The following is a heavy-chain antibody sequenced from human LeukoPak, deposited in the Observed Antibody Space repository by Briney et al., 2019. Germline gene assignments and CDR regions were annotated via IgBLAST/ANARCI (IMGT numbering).Heavy chain of an antibody. J-gene: IGHJ5*02. CDR3: ARCKYNWEPFDP. CDR1: GGTFSSYA. V-gene: IGHV1-69*05. D-gene: IGHD1-1*01. CDR2: IIPIFGTA. Sequence: SVKVSCKASGGTFSSYAISWVRQAPGQGLEWMGGIIPIFGTANYAQKFQGRVTITTDESTSTAYMELSSLRSEDTAVCYCARCKYNWEPFDPWGQGTLVTVSS.